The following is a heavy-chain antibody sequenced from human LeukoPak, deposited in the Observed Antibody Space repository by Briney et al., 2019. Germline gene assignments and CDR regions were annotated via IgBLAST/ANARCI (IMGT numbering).Heavy chain of an antibody. CDR2: ISGSSSTK. CDR3: ARDRKSGEWDLVP. CDR1: GLTFRSYD. V-gene: IGHV3-48*01. J-gene: IGHJ4*02. D-gene: IGHD1-26*01. Sequence: GGSLRLSCAASGLTFRSYDMDWVRQAPGKGVEWVSYISGSSSTKYYADSVKGRFIISRDNAKNSLYLQMNSLRAEDTAVYYCARDRKSGEWDLVPWGQGTLVTVSS.